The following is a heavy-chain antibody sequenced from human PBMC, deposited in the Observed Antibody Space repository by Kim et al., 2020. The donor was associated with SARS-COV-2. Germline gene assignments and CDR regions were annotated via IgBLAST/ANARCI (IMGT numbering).Heavy chain of an antibody. V-gene: IGHV1-2*06. J-gene: IGHJ4*02. CDR3: AIWRGRYSGYDPDY. D-gene: IGHD5-12*01. CDR1: GYTFTGYY. CDR2: INPNSGGT. Sequence: ASVKVSCKASGYTFTGYYMHWVRQAPGQGLEWMGRINPNSGGTNYAQKFQGRVTMTRDTSISTAYMELSRLRSDDTAVYYCAIWRGRYSGYDPDYWGQGTLVTVSS.